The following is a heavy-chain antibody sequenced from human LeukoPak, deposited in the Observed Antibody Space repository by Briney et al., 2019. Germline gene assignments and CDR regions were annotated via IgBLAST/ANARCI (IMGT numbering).Heavy chain of an antibody. CDR3: ARGAAPGHF. D-gene: IGHD6-25*01. V-gene: IGHV4-59*02. CDR2: IYYSGNTRGST. J-gene: IGHJ4*02. Sequence: SETLSLTCTVSGDSVTSYYWSWVRQPPGKGLEWVGAIYYSGNTRGSTNYNPSLKSRVTMSVDTSKNQFSLRLTSVSAADTATYFCARGAAPGHFWGQGILVIVPS. CDR1: GDSVTSYY.